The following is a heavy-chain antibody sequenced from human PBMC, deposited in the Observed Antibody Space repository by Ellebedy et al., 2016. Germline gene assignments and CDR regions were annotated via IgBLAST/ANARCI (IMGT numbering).Heavy chain of an antibody. D-gene: IGHD2-2*01. J-gene: IGHJ3*02. CDR3: ARHCSSTTCYGAFDI. CDR2: INHSGST. CDR1: GGSISSGDDY. Sequence: SETLSLTXTVSGGSISSGDDYWSWIRQPPGKGLEWIGEINHSGSTNYIPSLKSRVAISEDTSKNQFSLKLSSVTAADTAVYYCARHCSSTTCYGAFDIWGQGTMVTVSS. V-gene: IGHV4-39*07.